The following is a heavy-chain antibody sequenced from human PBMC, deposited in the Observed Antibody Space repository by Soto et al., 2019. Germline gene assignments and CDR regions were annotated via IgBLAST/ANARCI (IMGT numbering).Heavy chain of an antibody. V-gene: IGHV3-30*03. J-gene: IGHJ6*02. CDR2: ISYDGSNK. Sequence: QVQLVESGGGVVQPGRSLRLSCAASGFTFSSYGMHWVRQAXXXXXXXXAXISYDGSNKYYADSVKXRXXISRDNSKNXLXLXXNXLXXXXXXXXXXXKDGLQWLPRYYGMDVWGQGTTVTVSS. D-gene: IGHD6-19*01. CDR3: XKDGLQWLPRYYGMDV. CDR1: GFTFSSYG.